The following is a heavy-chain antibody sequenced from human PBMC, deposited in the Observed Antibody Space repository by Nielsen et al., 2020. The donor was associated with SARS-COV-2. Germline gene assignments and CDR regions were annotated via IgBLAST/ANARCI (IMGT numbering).Heavy chain of an antibody. V-gene: IGHV3-66*01. D-gene: IGHD3-10*01. CDR3: ARGLWFGELFFDY. Sequence: GESLKISCAASGFTFSSYEMNWVRQAPGKGLEWVSVIYSGGSTYYADSVKGRFTISRDNSKNTLYLQMNSLRAEDTAVYYCARGLWFGELFFDYWGQGTLVTVSS. CDR1: GFTFSSYE. CDR2: IYSGGST. J-gene: IGHJ4*02.